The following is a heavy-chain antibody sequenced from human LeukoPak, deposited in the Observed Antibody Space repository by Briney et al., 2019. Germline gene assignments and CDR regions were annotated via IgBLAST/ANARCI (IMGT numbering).Heavy chain of an antibody. Sequence: GGSLRLSCAASGFTFSSYSMNWVRQAPGKGLERVSSISSSSSYIYYADSVKGRFTISRDNAKNSLSLQMNSLRVDDTAVYYCARRRGSSSLDYWGQGTLVTVSS. CDR1: GFTFSSYS. CDR2: ISSSSSYI. D-gene: IGHD6-13*01. CDR3: ARRRGSSSLDY. V-gene: IGHV3-21*01. J-gene: IGHJ4*02.